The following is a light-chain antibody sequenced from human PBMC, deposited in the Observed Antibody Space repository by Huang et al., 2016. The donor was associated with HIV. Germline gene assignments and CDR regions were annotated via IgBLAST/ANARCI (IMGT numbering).Light chain of an antibody. J-gene: IGKJ4*01. CDR3: QQTSSVPLT. CDR2: SAS. CDR1: QTISTF. Sequence: DIQMTQSPSSLSASVGDRISITCRASQTISTFLNWYQQQPGKAPKLLIYSASNFQSGVSSRFSGTGSGTHFTLTVTGLQPDDVATYFCQQTSSVPLTFGGGTRVE. V-gene: IGKV1-39*01.